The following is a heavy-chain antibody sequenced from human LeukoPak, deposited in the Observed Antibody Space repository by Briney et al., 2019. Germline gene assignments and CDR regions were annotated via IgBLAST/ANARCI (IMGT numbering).Heavy chain of an antibody. V-gene: IGHV4-59*08. Sequence: SGTLSLTCTVSGGSTSSYYWSWIRQPPGKGLEWIVYIYYSGSTNYTPSLKSRVTISVDTSKNQFSLKLSSVTAADTAVYYCARRTSGYSSSWGSNWFAPWGQGTLVTVSS. CDR1: GGSTSSYY. D-gene: IGHD6-13*01. CDR2: IYYSGST. CDR3: ARRTSGYSSSWGSNWFAP. J-gene: IGHJ5*02.